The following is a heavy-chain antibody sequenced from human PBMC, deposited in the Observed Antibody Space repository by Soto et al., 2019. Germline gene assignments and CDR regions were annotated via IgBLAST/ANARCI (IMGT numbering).Heavy chain of an antibody. CDR1: GFAFSSYG. CDR2: ISHDGSIY. J-gene: IGHJ6*02. CDR3: STEVGASDTALLGFFYYGVDV. D-gene: IGHD5-18*01. V-gene: IGHV3-30*03. Sequence: PGGSLRLSCAASGFAFSSYGIHWVRQAPGKGLEWVAVISHDGSIYSYADSVAGRLDISRDNSKSMVYVGMISLRPDDTAVYYFSTEVGASDTALLGFFYYGVDVWGQGTTVTFSS.